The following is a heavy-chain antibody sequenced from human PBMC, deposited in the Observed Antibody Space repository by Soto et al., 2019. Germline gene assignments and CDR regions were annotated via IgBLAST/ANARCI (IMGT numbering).Heavy chain of an antibody. CDR1: AGSFSGYY. Sequence: QVQLQQWGAGLLKPSETLSLTCGVYAGSFSGYYWTWIRQSRGKGLEWIGEINHSGSTNFNPSLRGRVTLSVDTSKNQISPRLSSVTAADTAVYYCARGPYGSGNYYRCRGQGVLVTVSS. V-gene: IGHV4-34*01. D-gene: IGHD3-10*01. CDR3: ARGPYGSGNYYRC. CDR2: INHSGST. J-gene: IGHJ4*02.